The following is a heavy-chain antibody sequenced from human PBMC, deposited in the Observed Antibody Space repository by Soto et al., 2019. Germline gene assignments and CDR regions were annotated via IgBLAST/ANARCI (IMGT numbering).Heavy chain of an antibody. J-gene: IGHJ3*02. Sequence: PGGSLRLSCVASGFPFSSYAMSWVRHTPGKGLEWVSGISGSGGRTYYSDSVKGRCTTSRDHSTNTLSLQMHILRTEDTAVYFCAKGGDYSWFDIWGQGTMVTVSS. CDR3: AKGGDYSWFDI. CDR1: GFPFSSYA. V-gene: IGHV3-23*01. CDR2: ISGSGGRT. D-gene: IGHD3-16*01.